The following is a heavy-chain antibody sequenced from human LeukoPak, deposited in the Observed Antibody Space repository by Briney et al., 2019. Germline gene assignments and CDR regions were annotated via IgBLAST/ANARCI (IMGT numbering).Heavy chain of an antibody. V-gene: IGHV5-51*01. J-gene: IGHJ4*02. D-gene: IGHD1-26*01. CDR3: ARHSGGSPGDY. CDR1: GYSFTHYW. Sequence: GESLKISCKGSGYSFTHYWIGWVRQMPGKGLEWMGIIYPGDSDTKYSPSFQGQVTISADNSIGTAYLQWSSLKASDSAVYYCARHSGGSPGDYWGQGTLVTVSS. CDR2: IYPGDSDT.